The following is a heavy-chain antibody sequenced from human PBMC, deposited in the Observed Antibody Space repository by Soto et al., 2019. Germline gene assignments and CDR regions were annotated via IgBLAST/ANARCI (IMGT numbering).Heavy chain of an antibody. D-gene: IGHD2-15*01. Sequence: SVKVSCKASGGTFSSYAISWLRQSPGQGLEWMGGIIPIFGTANYAKKFQGRVTITADESTSTAYMELSSLRSEDTAVYYCARDKQKWSRFRNYYYYGMDVWGQGTTVTVSS. CDR3: ARDKQKWSRFRNYYYYGMDV. CDR2: IIPIFGTA. CDR1: GGTFSSYA. V-gene: IGHV1-69*13. J-gene: IGHJ6*02.